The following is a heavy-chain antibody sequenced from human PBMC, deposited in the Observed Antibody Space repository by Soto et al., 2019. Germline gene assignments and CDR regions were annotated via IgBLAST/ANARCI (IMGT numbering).Heavy chain of an antibody. D-gene: IGHD5-12*01. Sequence: QVQLVQSGAEVKKPGSSVKVSCKASGGTFSSYPISWVRQAPGQGLEWMGGIIPIFGTANYAQKFQGRVTLTADESTSTAYMELSSLRSEDTAVYYCARPGYTSSMGGEHYYYGMDVWGQGTTVTVSS. CDR2: IIPIFGTA. J-gene: IGHJ6*02. V-gene: IGHV1-69*12. CDR1: GGTFSSYP. CDR3: ARPGYTSSMGGEHYYYGMDV.